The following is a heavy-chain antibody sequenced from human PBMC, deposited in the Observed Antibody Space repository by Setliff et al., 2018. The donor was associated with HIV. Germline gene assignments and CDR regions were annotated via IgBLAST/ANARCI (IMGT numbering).Heavy chain of an antibody. CDR3: AIDFRIQLWLRSPFDY. V-gene: IGHV3-21*01. CDR2: ISSSSDYI. J-gene: IGHJ4*02. D-gene: IGHD5-18*01. CDR1: GFTFSSYS. Sequence: GGSLRLSCAVSGFTFSSYSMNWVRQAPGKGLEWVSYISSSSDYIYYADSVEGRFIISRDNAKNSLYLQMNSLRAEATSVYYCAIDFRIQLWLRSPFDYWGQGTLVTVSS.